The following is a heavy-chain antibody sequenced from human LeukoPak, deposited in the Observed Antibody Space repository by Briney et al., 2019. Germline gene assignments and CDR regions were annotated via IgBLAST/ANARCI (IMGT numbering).Heavy chain of an antibody. CDR3: AREAYYYDSSGYLNFDY. CDR1: GFTFSSYS. D-gene: IGHD3-22*01. J-gene: IGHJ4*02. CDR2: IRYDGSNK. Sequence: GGSLRLSCAASGFTFSSYSMNWARQAPGKGLEWVAFIRYDGSNKYYADSVKGRFTISRDNSKNTLYLQMNSLRAEDTAVYYRAREAYYYDSSGYLNFDYWGQGTLVTVSS. V-gene: IGHV3-30*02.